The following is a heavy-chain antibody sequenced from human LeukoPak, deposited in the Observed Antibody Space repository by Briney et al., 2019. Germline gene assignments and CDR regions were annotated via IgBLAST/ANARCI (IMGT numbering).Heavy chain of an antibody. Sequence: SGRSLRLSCAASGFTFSSYAMHWVRQAPGKGLEWVAYTNTAGNTIYYADSMKGRFTISRDNAKNSLYLQMNTLRAEDTAVYYCARATYDSSAVDAFDIWGQGTMVTVSP. J-gene: IGHJ3*02. D-gene: IGHD3-22*01. CDR3: ARATYDSSAVDAFDI. V-gene: IGHV3-48*04. CDR1: GFTFSSYA. CDR2: TNTAGNTI.